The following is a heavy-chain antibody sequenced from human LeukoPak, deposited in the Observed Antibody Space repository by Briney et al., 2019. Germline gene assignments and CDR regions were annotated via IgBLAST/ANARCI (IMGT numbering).Heavy chain of an antibody. CDR1: GGSFSGYY. Sequence: SETLSLTCAVYGGSFSGYYWSCIRQPPGKGLEWIGEINHSGSTNYNPSLKSRVTISVDTSKNQFSLKLSSVTAADTAVYYCARGEVLLWFGESLYGMDVWGKGTTVTVSS. CDR3: ARGEVLLWFGESLYGMDV. V-gene: IGHV4-34*01. D-gene: IGHD3-10*01. J-gene: IGHJ6*04. CDR2: INHSGST.